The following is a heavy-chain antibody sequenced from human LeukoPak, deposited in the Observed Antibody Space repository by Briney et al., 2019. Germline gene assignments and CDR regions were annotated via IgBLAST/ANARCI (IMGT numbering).Heavy chain of an antibody. CDR2: ISSSSSYI. D-gene: IGHD6-19*01. J-gene: IGHJ4*02. Sequence: GGSLRLSCVASGFTFSSYSMNWVRQAPGKGLEWVSSISSSSSYIYYADSVKGRFTISRDNAKNSLYLQMNSLRAEDTAVYYCARDLPDSSGWYGVFDYWGQGTLVTVSS. CDR3: ARDLPDSSGWYGVFDY. V-gene: IGHV3-21*01. CDR1: GFTFSSYS.